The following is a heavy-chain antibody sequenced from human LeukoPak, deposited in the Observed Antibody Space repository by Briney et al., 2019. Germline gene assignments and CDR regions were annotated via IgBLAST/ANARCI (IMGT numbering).Heavy chain of an antibody. CDR1: GYTFTSYG. Sequence: ASVEVSCKASGYTFTSYGITWVRQAPGQGLEWMGWISAYNGNTNYPQKLQGRVTMTTDTSTSTAYMEPRSLRSDDTAVYYCARVALYSSSSFDYWGQGTLVTVSS. V-gene: IGHV1-18*01. D-gene: IGHD6-6*01. CDR2: ISAYNGNT. CDR3: ARVALYSSSSFDY. J-gene: IGHJ4*02.